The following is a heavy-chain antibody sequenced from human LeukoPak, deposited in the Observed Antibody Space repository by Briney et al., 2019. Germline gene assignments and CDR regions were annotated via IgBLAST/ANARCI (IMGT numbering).Heavy chain of an antibody. D-gene: IGHD3-16*01. CDR2: INDSGIT. V-gene: IGHV4-34*01. Sequence: SETLSLTCNVSGGSFHGYYWSWIRQTPEKGLEWIGEINDSGITNFNPSLKSRITMPVDTSKKQFSLILRSVTAADTALFYCARVYSFGSQALPRRNWFDPWGQGTRVIVSS. CDR3: ARVYSFGSQALPRRNWFDP. J-gene: IGHJ5*02. CDR1: GGSFHGYY.